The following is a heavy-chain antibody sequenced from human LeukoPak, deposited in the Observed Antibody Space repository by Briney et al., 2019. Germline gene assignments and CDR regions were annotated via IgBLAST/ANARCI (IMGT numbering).Heavy chain of an antibody. CDR3: ARTGGRRYCSGGSCRGSWFDP. V-gene: IGHV1-8*02. J-gene: IGHJ5*02. Sequence: ASVKVSCKASGYTFTGYYMHWVRQAPGQGLEWMGWINPNSGNTGYAQKFQGRVTMTRNTSISTAYMELSSLRSEDTAVYYCARTGGRRYCSGGSCRGSWFDPWGQGTLVTVSS. CDR1: GYTFTGYY. CDR2: INPNSGNT. D-gene: IGHD2-15*01.